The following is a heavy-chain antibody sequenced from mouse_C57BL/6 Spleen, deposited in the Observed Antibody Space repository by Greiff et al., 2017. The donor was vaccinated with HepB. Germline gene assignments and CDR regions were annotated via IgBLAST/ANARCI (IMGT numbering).Heavy chain of an antibody. V-gene: IGHV3-6*01. CDR2: ISYDGSN. CDR3: ARGEGDYYGSSWFAY. D-gene: IGHD1-1*01. J-gene: IGHJ3*01. CDR1: GYSITSGYY. Sequence: EVKLVESGPGLVKPSQSLSLTCSVTGYSITSGYYWNWIRQFPGNKLEWMGYISYDGSNNYNPSLKNRISITRDTSKNQFFLKLNSVTTEDTATYYCARGEGDYYGSSWFAYWGQGTLVTVSA.